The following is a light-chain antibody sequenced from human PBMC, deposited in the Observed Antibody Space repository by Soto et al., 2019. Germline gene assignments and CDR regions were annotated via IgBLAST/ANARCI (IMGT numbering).Light chain of an antibody. Sequence: QSVLTQPSSVSGTPGQGVTISCSGSISNIGNNYVYWFQQLPGTAPKVLSNRNVQRPSGVPDRFSGSKSGTSASLAISGLRSEDEADYYCAAWDDTVRSYVFGTGTKVTVL. V-gene: IGLV1-47*01. CDR1: ISNIGNNY. CDR3: AAWDDTVRSYV. CDR2: RNV. J-gene: IGLJ1*01.